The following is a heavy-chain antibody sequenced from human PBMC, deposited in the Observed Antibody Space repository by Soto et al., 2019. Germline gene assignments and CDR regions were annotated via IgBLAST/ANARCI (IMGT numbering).Heavy chain of an antibody. CDR2: IWYDGTNK. CDR3: ARDQNYGSGRYWLNHRTFDY. D-gene: IGHD3-10*01. Sequence: GGSLRLSCAASGFTFSSYGMHWVRQAPGKGLEWVADIWYDGTNKYYADSVKGRFTISRDNSKNTLYLQMNSLRAEDTAVYYCARDQNYGSGRYWLNHRTFDYWGQGTLVTVSS. V-gene: IGHV3-33*01. J-gene: IGHJ4*02. CDR1: GFTFSSYG.